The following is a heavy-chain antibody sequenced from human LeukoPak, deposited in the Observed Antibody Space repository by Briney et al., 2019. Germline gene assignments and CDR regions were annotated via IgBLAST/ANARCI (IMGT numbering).Heavy chain of an antibody. CDR1: GGSFSGYY. Sequence: SETLSLTCAVYGGSFSGYYWSWIRQPPGKGLEWIGEINHSGSTNYNPSLKSRVTISVDTSKNQFSLKLSSVTAADTAVYCCARPGSYYYDSSASAAFDIWGQGTMVTVSS. J-gene: IGHJ3*02. D-gene: IGHD3-22*01. V-gene: IGHV4-34*01. CDR3: ARPGSYYYDSSASAAFDI. CDR2: INHSGST.